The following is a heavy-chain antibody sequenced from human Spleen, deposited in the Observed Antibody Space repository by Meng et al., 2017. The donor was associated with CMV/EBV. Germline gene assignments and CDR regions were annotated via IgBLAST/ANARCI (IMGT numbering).Heavy chain of an antibody. CDR1: SY. D-gene: IGHD3-3*01. J-gene: IGHJ4*02. CDR3: ARGRSGYGPFTIFGVVIDRYFDY. V-gene: IGHV4-34*01. Sequence: SYWSWIRQPPGKGLEWIGDINHSGSTRYNPSLKSRVPISVDTSKNQFSLKLSSVTAADTAVYYCARGRSGYGPFTIFGVVIDRYFDYWGQGTLVTVSS. CDR2: INHSGST.